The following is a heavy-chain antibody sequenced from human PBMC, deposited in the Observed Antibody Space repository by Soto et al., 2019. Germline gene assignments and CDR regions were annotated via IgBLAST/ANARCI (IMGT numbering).Heavy chain of an antibody. J-gene: IGHJ4*02. V-gene: IGHV3-23*01. D-gene: IGHD3-22*01. CDR2: ISGSGGST. Sequence: PGGSLRLSCAASGFTFSSYAMSWVRQAPGKGLEWVSAISGSGGSTYYADSVKGRFTISRDNSKNTLYLQMNSLGAEDTAVYYCAKCPGYDSSGYYYYFDDWGQGTLVTV. CDR3: AKCPGYDSSGYYYYFDD. CDR1: GFTFSSYA.